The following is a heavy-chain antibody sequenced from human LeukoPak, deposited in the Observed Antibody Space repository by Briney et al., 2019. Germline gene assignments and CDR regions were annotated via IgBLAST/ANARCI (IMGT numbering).Heavy chain of an antibody. D-gene: IGHD3-22*01. Sequence: GGSLRLSCAAPGFTFNIYAMSWVRLAPGKGLQWVASMCGSAGCTYYADSVKGRFTISRDNSKNTLYLQMNSLRAEDTAIYYCARDRPNYHESNGHYYQRDGDHWGQGTLVTVSS. CDR3: ARDRPNYHESNGHYYQRDGDH. CDR2: MCGSAGCT. J-gene: IGHJ5*02. V-gene: IGHV3-23*01. CDR1: GFTFNIYA.